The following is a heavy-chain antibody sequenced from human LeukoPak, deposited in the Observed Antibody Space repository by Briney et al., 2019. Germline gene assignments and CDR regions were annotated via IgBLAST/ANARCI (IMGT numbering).Heavy chain of an antibody. CDR3: ARDGGRYCSSTSCRTNYYYYGMDV. J-gene: IGHJ6*02. CDR1: GYTFTGYY. V-gene: IGHV1-69*13. D-gene: IGHD2-2*01. CDR2: IIPIFGTA. Sequence: SVKVSCKASGYTFTGYYMHWVRQAPGQGLEWMGGIIPIFGTANYAQKFQGRVTITADESTSTAYMELSSLRSEDTAVYYCARDGGRYCSSTSCRTNYYYYGMDVWGQGTTVTVSS.